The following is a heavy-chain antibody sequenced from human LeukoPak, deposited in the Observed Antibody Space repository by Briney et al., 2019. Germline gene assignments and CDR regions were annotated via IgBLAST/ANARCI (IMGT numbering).Heavy chain of an antibody. Sequence: GGSLRLSCAASGFTFSSYAMSWVRQAPGKGLEWVSAISGSGGSTYYADSVKGRSTISRDNSKNTLYLQMNSLRAEDTAMYYCARYYYDSSGYYYKDYWGQGTLVTVSS. V-gene: IGHV3-23*01. CDR1: GFTFSSYA. CDR3: ARYYYDSSGYYYKDY. D-gene: IGHD3-22*01. J-gene: IGHJ4*02. CDR2: ISGSGGST.